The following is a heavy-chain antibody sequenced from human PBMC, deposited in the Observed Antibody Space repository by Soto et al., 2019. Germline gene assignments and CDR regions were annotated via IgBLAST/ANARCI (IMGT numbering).Heavy chain of an antibody. CDR1: GFTFSSYG. CDR2: ISYDGSNK. D-gene: IGHD2-15*01. Sequence: GGSLRLSCAASGFTFSSYGMHWVRQAPGKGLEWVAVISYDGSNKYYADSVKGRFPISRDNSKNTLYLQMNSLRAEDTAVYYCAKGGSLGVVAPDYWGQGTLVTVSS. V-gene: IGHV3-30*18. CDR3: AKGGSLGVVAPDY. J-gene: IGHJ4*02.